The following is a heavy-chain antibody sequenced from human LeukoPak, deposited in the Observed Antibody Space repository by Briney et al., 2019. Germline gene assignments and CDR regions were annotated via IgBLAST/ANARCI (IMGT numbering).Heavy chain of an antibody. CDR3: ARDYYDTSGYFYGSNY. D-gene: IGHD3-22*01. CDR1: GYTFTSYG. J-gene: IGHJ4*02. Sequence: ASVKVSCKASGYTFTSYGITWVRQATGQGLEWMGSISFYSGNTHYAQKLQGRVTMTTDTSTTTAYMELRSLRSDDTAVYYCARDYYDTSGYFYGSNYWGQGTLVTVSS. CDR2: ISFYSGNT. V-gene: IGHV1-18*01.